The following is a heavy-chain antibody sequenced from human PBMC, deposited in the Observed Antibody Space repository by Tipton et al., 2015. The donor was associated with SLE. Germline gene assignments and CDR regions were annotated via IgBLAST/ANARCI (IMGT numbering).Heavy chain of an antibody. CDR1: GYTFTKYG. J-gene: IGHJ3*01. CDR3: ARDDAFDV. CDR2: ITTYNGNT. V-gene: IGHV1-18*01. Sequence: QLVQSGAEVKKPGASVQVSCKASGYTFTKYGLSWVRQAPGQGLEWMGWITTYNGNTKYAQKFQGRVTMITDRSSSTAYLELRSLRSDDTAIYYCARDDAFDVWGQGTMVTVSS.